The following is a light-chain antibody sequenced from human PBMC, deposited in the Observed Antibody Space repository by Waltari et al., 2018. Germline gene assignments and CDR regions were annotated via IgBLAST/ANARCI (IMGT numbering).Light chain of an antibody. CDR2: RND. Sequence: QSVLTQPPSASGTPGQRVPISCSGTSSNPGTNVINWYQQVPGTAPKLLIYRNDLRPSGVPDRFSASKSGTSASLAISGLQSEDEAEYYCASWDDSLNGHWVFGGGTKVTVL. V-gene: IGLV1-44*01. CDR3: ASWDDSLNGHWV. CDR1: SSNPGTNV. J-gene: IGLJ3*02.